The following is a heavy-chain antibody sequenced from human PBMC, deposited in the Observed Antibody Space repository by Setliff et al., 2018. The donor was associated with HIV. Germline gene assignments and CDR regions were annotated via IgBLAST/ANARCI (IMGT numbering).Heavy chain of an antibody. Sequence: ASVKVSCKPSGSTFSTYDINWVRQATGQGLEWMGWMNPNSGNTGYAQKSQGRVTMTRNTSISTAYMELSSLRSDDTAVYYCASSWSRIRYYGMDVWGQGTTVTVSS. V-gene: IGHV1-8*01. CDR1: GSTFSTYD. CDR2: MNPNSGNT. D-gene: IGHD6-13*01. CDR3: ASSWSRIRYYGMDV. J-gene: IGHJ6*02.